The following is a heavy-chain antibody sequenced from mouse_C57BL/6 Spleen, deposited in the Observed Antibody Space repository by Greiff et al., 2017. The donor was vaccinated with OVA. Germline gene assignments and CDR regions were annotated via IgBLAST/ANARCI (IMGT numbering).Heavy chain of an antibody. CDR1: GYTFTDYE. D-gene: IGHD2-2*01. J-gene: IGHJ3*01. CDR3: TDGGYFAY. Sequence: VQLQQSGAELVRPGASVTLSCKASGYTFTDYEMHWVKQTPVHGLEWIGAIDPETGGTAYNQKFKGKAILTADKSSSTAYMELRSLTSEDSAVYYCTDGGYFAYWGQGTLVTVSA. V-gene: IGHV1-15*01. CDR2: IDPETGGT.